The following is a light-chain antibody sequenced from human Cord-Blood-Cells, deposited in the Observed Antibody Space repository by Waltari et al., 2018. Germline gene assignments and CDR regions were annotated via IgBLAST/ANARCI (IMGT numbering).Light chain of an antibody. CDR2: AAS. J-gene: IGKJ2*01. Sequence: IQLTQSPSSLSASVGDRVTITCRASQGISSYLPWYQQKPGKAPKLLIYAASTLQSGVPSRFSGSGSGTDFTLTISSLQPEDFATYYCQQLNSYPRTFGQGTKLEIK. V-gene: IGKV1-9*01. CDR3: QQLNSYPRT. CDR1: QGISSY.